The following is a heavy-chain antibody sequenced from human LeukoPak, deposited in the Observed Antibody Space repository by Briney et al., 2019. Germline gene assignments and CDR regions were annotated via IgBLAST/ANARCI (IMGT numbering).Heavy chain of an antibody. CDR1: GYTFTSYY. CDR2: INPSGGST. J-gene: IGHJ4*02. Sequence: ASVKVSCKASGYTFTSYYMHWVRQAPGQGLEWMGIINPSGGSTSYAQKFQGIVTMTRDTSTSTVYMELSSLRSEDTDLYYCERGGRWLQFCFDYWGQGTLVTVSS. V-gene: IGHV1-46*01. D-gene: IGHD5-24*01. CDR3: ERGGRWLQFCFDY.